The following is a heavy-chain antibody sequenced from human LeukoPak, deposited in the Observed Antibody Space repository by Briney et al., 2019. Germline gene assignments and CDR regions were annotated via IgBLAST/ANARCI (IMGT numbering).Heavy chain of an antibody. J-gene: IGHJ5*02. Sequence: EASVKVSCKASGGTFSSYAISWVRQAPGQGLEWMGGIIPIFGTANYAQKFQGRVTITTDESTSTAYMELSSLRSEDTAVYYCAKIATYSSGWYDRFDPWGQGTLVTVSS. CDR3: AKIATYSSGWYDRFDP. D-gene: IGHD6-19*01. CDR2: IIPIFGTA. V-gene: IGHV1-69*05. CDR1: GGTFSSYA.